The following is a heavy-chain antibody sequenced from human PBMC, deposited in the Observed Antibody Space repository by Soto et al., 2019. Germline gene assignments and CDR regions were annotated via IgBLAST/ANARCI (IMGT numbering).Heavy chain of an antibody. Sequence: QVQLVESGGGVVQPGRSLRLSCAASGFTFSSYGMHWVRQAPGKGLEWVAVIWYDGSNKYYADSVKGRFTISRDNSKNTLYLQMNSLRVEDTAVYYCAREVRWFGELSNGENAFDIWAQGTMVTVSS. CDR3: AREVRWFGELSNGENAFDI. V-gene: IGHV3-33*08. J-gene: IGHJ3*02. CDR2: IWYDGSNK. CDR1: GFTFSSYG. D-gene: IGHD3-10*01.